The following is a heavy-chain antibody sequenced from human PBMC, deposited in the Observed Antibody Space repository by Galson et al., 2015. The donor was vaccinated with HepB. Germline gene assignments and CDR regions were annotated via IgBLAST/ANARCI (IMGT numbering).Heavy chain of an antibody. Sequence: CAISGDSVSSNSAAWNWFRQSPSRGLEWLGRTYYRSKWYNDYAVSVKSRITINPDTSKNQFSLQLNSVTPEDTAVYYCARRGWHYDFWSAYLYYMDVWGKGTTVTVSS. V-gene: IGHV6-1*01. J-gene: IGHJ6*03. CDR1: GDSVSSNSAA. D-gene: IGHD3-3*01. CDR3: ARRGWHYDFWSAYLYYMDV. CDR2: TYYRSKWYN.